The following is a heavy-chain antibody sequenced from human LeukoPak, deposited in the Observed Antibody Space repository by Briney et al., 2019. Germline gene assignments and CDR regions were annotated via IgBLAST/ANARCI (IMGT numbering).Heavy chain of an antibody. CDR3: ARGDSGSYYFDY. J-gene: IGHJ4*02. D-gene: IGHD1-26*01. Sequence: PGGSLRLSCTASGFTFSNFWMNWVRQAPGKGLEWVANIKQDGREENYVDSVKGRFTISRDNAKNSLYLQMNSLRAEDTAVYYCARGDSGSYYFDYWGQGTLVTVSS. CDR1: GFTFSNFW. CDR2: IKQDGREE. V-gene: IGHV3-7*02.